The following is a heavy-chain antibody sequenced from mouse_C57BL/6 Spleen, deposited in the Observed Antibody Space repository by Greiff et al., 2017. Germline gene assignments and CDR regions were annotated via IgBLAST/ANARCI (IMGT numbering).Heavy chain of an antibody. CDR3: ARSELRLVGYFDY. J-gene: IGHJ2*01. Sequence: VQLQQSGPELVKPGASVKISCKASGYAFSSSWMNWVKQRPGKGLEWIGRIYPGDGDTNYNGKFKGKATLTADKSSSTAYMQLSSLTSEDSAVYYCARSELRLVGYFDYWGQGTTLTVSS. CDR2: IYPGDGDT. D-gene: IGHD3-2*02. CDR1: GYAFSSSW. V-gene: IGHV1-82*01.